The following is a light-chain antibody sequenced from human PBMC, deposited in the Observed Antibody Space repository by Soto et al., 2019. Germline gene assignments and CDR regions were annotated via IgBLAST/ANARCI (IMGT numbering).Light chain of an antibody. CDR1: QSVRSSF. J-gene: IGKJ4*01. V-gene: IGKV3-15*01. CDR2: GAS. Sequence: EIVMTQSPATLSVYPGERATLSCRASQSVRSSFLAWYQQKPGQAPSLLIYGASTRATGIPARFSGSGSGTEFTLTINSLQSEDFAVYYCQQYSNWPLTFGGGTKVDI. CDR3: QQYSNWPLT.